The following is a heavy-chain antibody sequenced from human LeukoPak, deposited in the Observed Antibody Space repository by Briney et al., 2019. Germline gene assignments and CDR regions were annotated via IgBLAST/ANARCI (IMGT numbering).Heavy chain of an antibody. V-gene: IGHV3-33*01. CDR3: AREEAFQLEASLDQ. CDR2: IWKDGSDE. Sequence: GRSLRLSCAAAGFTFGDFGMHWVRQAPGKGLEWVALIWKDGSDEFYADSVKGRFTTSRDSSRNTLSLQMNSLRGEDTAVYYCAREEAFQLEASLDQWGQGTLVTVSS. CDR1: GFTFGDFG. J-gene: IGHJ4*02. D-gene: IGHD3-3*01.